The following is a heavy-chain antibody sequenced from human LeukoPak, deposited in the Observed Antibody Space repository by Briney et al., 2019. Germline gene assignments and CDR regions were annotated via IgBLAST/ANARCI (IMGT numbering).Heavy chain of an antibody. V-gene: IGHV4-59*12. J-gene: IGHJ6*03. Sequence: SETLSLTCTVSGGSISSYYWSWIRQPPGKGLEWIGYIYYSGGTNYNPSLKSRVTISVDTSKNQFSLKLSSVTAADTAVYYCARRYYYYMDVWGKGTTVTISS. CDR3: ARRYYYYMDV. CDR2: IYYSGGT. CDR1: GGSISSYY.